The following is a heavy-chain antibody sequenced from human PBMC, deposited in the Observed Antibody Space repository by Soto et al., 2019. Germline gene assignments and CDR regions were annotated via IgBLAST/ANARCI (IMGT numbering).Heavy chain of an antibody. J-gene: IGHJ4*02. Sequence: EVQLVESGGGLVQPGGSLRLSCAASGFTFSDHYMDWVRQAPGKGLEWIGRSRNKASSYTTEYAASVKGRFTVSRDDSTDSLYLQMTSLKTEDTAVYYCAGTTGTTRSDYWGQGTLVTVSS. CDR3: AGTTGTTRSDY. D-gene: IGHD1-7*01. CDR1: GFTFSDHY. V-gene: IGHV3-72*01. CDR2: SRNKASSYTT.